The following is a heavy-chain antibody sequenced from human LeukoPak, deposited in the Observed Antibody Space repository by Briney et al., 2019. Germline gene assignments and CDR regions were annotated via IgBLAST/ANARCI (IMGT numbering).Heavy chain of an antibody. CDR1: GYTFTNYG. Sequence: ASVKVSCKASGYTFTNYGISWVRQAPGHGLEWMGWISAYNGDTKSAQQLQGRVTMTTDTSTSTAYIELRSLRSDDRAVYYCARAPSFGDYGGDYWGQGTLVTVSS. J-gene: IGHJ4*02. CDR2: ISAYNGDT. V-gene: IGHV1-18*01. D-gene: IGHD4-17*01. CDR3: ARAPSFGDYGGDY.